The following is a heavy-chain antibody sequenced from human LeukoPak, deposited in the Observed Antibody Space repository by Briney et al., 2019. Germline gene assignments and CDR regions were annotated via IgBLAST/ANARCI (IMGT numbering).Heavy chain of an antibody. CDR3: ARGLQQQLGWFDP. Sequence: GASVKVSCKASGYTFTGYYMHWVRQAPGQGLEWMGWINPNSGGTNYAQKFQGRVTMTRDTSIRTAYMELNSLRSDDTAVYYCARGLQQQLGWFDPWGQGTLVTVSS. V-gene: IGHV1-2*02. CDR1: GYTFTGYY. D-gene: IGHD6-13*01. J-gene: IGHJ5*02. CDR2: INPNSGGT.